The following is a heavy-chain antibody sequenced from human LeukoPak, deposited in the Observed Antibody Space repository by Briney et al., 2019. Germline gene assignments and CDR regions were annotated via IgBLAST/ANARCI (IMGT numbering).Heavy chain of an antibody. Sequence: PSETLSLTCAVYGGSFSGYYWSWIRQPPGKGLEWIGEINHSGSTNYNPSLKSRVTISVDTSKNQFSLKLSSVTAADTAVYYCARAGDSSGYYYDFDYWGQGTLVTVSS. J-gene: IGHJ4*02. D-gene: IGHD3-22*01. V-gene: IGHV4-34*01. CDR2: INHSGST. CDR3: ARAGDSSGYYYDFDY. CDR1: GGSFSGYY.